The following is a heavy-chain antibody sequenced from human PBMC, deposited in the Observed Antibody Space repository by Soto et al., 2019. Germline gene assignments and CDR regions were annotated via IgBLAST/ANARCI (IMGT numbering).Heavy chain of an antibody. J-gene: IGHJ6*02. CDR1: GYTFTSYY. Sequence: AASVKVSCKASGYTFTSYYMHWVRQAPGQGLEWMGIINPSGGSTSYAQKFQGRVTMTRDTSTSTVYMELSSLRSEDTAVYYCARDLRDTAMVPPSVYYYGMDVWGQGTTVTVS. CDR2: INPSGGST. V-gene: IGHV1-46*01. CDR3: ARDLRDTAMVPPSVYYYGMDV. D-gene: IGHD5-18*01.